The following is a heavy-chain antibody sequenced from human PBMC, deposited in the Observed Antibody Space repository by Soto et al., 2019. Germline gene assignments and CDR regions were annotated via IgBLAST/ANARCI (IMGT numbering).Heavy chain of an antibody. Sequence: GSLRLSCAASGFTFSIYWMSWVRQAPGKGLEWVANIKEDGSEKYYVDSVKGRFTISRDNAKNSLFLQMNSLKAEDTAVYYCVRVGRLGGYWGQGTLVTVSS. CDR3: VRVGRLGGY. D-gene: IGHD3-16*01. CDR1: GFTFSIYW. CDR2: IKEDGSEK. V-gene: IGHV3-7*03. J-gene: IGHJ4*02.